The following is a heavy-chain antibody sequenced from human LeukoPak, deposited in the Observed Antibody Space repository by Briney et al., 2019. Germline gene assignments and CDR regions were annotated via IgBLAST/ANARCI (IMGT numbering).Heavy chain of an antibody. D-gene: IGHD3-22*01. V-gene: IGHV3-21*01. Sequence: KSGGSLRLSCAASGFTFSSYNMNWVRQAPGKGLEWVSSISGSSSFISYADSMQGRSTISRDNARNSLYLQMNSLRAEDTAVYYCARDGLQAYYDSSGFFDYWGQGTLVTVSS. J-gene: IGHJ4*02. CDR2: ISGSSSFI. CDR3: ARDGLQAYYDSSGFFDY. CDR1: GFTFSSYN.